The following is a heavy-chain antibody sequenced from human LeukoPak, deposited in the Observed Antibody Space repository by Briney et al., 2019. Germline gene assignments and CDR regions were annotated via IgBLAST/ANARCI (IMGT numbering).Heavy chain of an antibody. CDR2: ISRSGSTI. Sequence: GGSLRLSCAASGFTLSSSEMNWVRQAPGKGLEWVSYISRSGSTIFYADSVKGRFTISRDNAKNSVSLQMNSLRAEDTAVYFCARPTWTNYMDVWGKGPRSPSP. CDR1: GFTLSSSE. CDR3: ARPTWTNYMDV. V-gene: IGHV3-48*03. J-gene: IGHJ6*03. D-gene: IGHD3/OR15-3a*01.